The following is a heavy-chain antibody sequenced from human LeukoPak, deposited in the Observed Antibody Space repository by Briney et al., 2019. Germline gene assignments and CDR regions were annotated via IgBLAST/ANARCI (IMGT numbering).Heavy chain of an antibody. J-gene: IGHJ4*02. CDR1: GYTFTSYG. CDR3: ATVAEGVFDY. D-gene: IGHD6-19*01. CDR2: IIPIFCTA. Sequence: SVKVSCKASGYTFTSYGISWVRQAPGQGLEWMGGIIPIFCTANYAQKFQGRVTMTEDTSTDTAYMELSSLRSEDTAVYYCATVAEGVFDYWGQGTLVTVSS. V-gene: IGHV1-69*06.